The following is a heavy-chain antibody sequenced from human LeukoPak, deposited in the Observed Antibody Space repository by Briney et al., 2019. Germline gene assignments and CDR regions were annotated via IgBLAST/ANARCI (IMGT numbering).Heavy chain of an antibody. CDR1: GGSFSGYY. Sequence: SETPSLTCAVDGGSFSGYYWSWIRQPPGKGLEWIGEINHSGSTNYNPSLKSRVTISVDTSKNQFSLKLSSVTAADTAVYYCARGGIMATPDYWGQGTLVTVSS. V-gene: IGHV4-34*01. CDR2: INHSGST. J-gene: IGHJ4*02. CDR3: ARGGIMATPDY. D-gene: IGHD5-24*01.